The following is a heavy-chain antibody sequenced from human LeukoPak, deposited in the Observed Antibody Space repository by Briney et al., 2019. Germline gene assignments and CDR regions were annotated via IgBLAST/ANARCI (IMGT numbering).Heavy chain of an antibody. CDR3: AGTKNIAAAGRLDY. J-gene: IGHJ4*02. CDR2: LYSVGDT. D-gene: IGHD6-13*01. CDR1: GFTFSDYY. Sequence: PGGSLRLSCAASGFTFSDYYMSWIRQAPGKGLEWVSVLYSVGDTYYGDSVKGRFTISRDNSKNTLYLQMNSLRAEDTAVYYCAGTKNIAAAGRLDYWGQGTLVTVSS. V-gene: IGHV3-53*01.